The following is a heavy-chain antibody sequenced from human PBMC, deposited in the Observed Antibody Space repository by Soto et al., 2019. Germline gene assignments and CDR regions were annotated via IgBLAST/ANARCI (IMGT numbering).Heavy chain of an antibody. J-gene: IGHJ4*01. Sequence: GGCLRLSCAASGLTFSNYAMSWVRQAPGKGLEWVSSIIGSGGRTDHADSVKGRFMISRDNSKNTLFLQMNRLRAEDTAVYYCVKHRSWVVLVPSAAHFDYWCRGTLVTVSS. CDR1: GLTFSNYA. D-gene: IGHD2-2*01. V-gene: IGHV3-23*01. CDR3: VKHRSWVVLVPSAAHFDY. CDR2: IIGSGGRT.